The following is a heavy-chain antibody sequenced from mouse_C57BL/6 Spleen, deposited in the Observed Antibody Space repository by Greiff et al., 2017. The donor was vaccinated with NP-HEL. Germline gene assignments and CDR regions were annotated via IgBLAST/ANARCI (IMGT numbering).Heavy chain of an antibody. CDR2: ISSGGDYI. J-gene: IGHJ2*01. Sequence: EVHLVESGEGLVKPGGSLKLSCAASGFTFSSYAMSWVRQTPEKRLEWVAYISSGGDYIYYADTVKGRFTISRDNARNTLYLQMSSLKSEDTAIYYCTRVFDYDEGGFDDWGQGTTLTVSS. CDR1: GFTFSSYA. D-gene: IGHD2-4*01. CDR3: TRVFDYDEGGFDD. V-gene: IGHV5-9-1*02.